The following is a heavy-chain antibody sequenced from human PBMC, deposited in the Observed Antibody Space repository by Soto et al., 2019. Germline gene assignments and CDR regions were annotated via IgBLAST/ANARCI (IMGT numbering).Heavy chain of an antibody. J-gene: IGHJ4*02. D-gene: IGHD1-20*01. CDR2: INAANGKT. Sequence: QVQLVQSGAEVKKPGASVKVSCKASGYTFSNYAIHWVRQAPGQRLEWMGWINAANGKTQYSQKFQGRVTITRDTSASTAYMDLSSLRSEDTAVYYCARQLTGTTIPCDYWGQGTLVTVSS. CDR3: ARQLTGTTIPCDY. CDR1: GYTFSNYA. V-gene: IGHV1-3*01.